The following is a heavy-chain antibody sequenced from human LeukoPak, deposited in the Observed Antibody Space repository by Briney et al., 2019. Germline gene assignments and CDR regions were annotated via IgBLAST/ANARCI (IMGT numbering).Heavy chain of an antibody. V-gene: IGHV3-7*01. Sequence: GGSLRLSCAASGFSFSTYWMSWVRQTPEKGLEFVANIDQGGSVRNYMDSLKGRCTISRDNAKKSLYLEINSLRADDTAVYYCARNHYDFWSFFDYWGQGTLVTVSS. CDR1: GFSFSTYW. J-gene: IGHJ4*02. CDR2: IDQGGSVR. D-gene: IGHD3-3*01. CDR3: ARNHYDFWSFFDY.